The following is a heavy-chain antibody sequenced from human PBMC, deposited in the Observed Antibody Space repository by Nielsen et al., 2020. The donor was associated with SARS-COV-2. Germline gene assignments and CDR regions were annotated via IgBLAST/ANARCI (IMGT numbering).Heavy chain of an antibody. D-gene: IGHD3-9*01. Sequence: SETLSLTCTVSGGSISSSSYYWGWIRQLPGKGLEWIGSIYYSGSTYYNPSLKSRVTISVDTSKNQFSLKLSSVTAADTAVYHCARDRVTYDILTGYPEGVFDYWGQGTLVTVSS. J-gene: IGHJ4*02. CDR2: IYYSGST. CDR1: GGSISSSSYY. V-gene: IGHV4-39*07. CDR3: ARDRVTYDILTGYPEGVFDY.